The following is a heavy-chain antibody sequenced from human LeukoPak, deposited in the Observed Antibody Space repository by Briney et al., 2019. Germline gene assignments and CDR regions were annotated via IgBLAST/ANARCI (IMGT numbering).Heavy chain of an antibody. CDR2: IYPGDSDT. Sequence: GESLKISCKGSGYSFTSYWIGWVRQMPGKGLEWMGIIYPGDSDTRYSPSFQGQVTISADKSISTAYLQWSSLKASDTAMYYCARAYPGIAVAGTNWFDPWGQGTLVTVSS. J-gene: IGHJ5*02. CDR3: ARAYPGIAVAGTNWFDP. CDR1: GYSFTSYW. V-gene: IGHV5-51*01. D-gene: IGHD6-19*01.